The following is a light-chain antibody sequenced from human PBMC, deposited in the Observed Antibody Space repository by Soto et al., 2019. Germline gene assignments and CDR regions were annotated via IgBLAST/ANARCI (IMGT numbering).Light chain of an antibody. CDR2: GNS. CDR1: SSNIGAGYD. J-gene: IGLJ2*01. Sequence: QSVLTQPPSVSGAPGQRVTISCTGSSSNIGAGYDVHWYQQLPGTAPKLLIYGNSNRPSGVPDRFSGSKSGTSASLANTGRQAEDEADYYCQSYDSSLNGVIFGGGTKLTVL. V-gene: IGLV1-40*01. CDR3: QSYDSSLNGVI.